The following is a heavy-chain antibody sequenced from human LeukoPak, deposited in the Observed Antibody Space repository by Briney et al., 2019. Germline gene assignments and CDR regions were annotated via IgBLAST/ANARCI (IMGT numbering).Heavy chain of an antibody. Sequence: ASVKVSCKASGGTFSSYAISWVRQAPGQGLEWMGWISAYNGNTNYAQKLQGRVTMTTDTSTSTAYMELRSLRSEDTAVYYCASRAATSGSYDEYWGQGTLVTVSS. CDR3: ASRAATSGSYDEY. CDR1: GGTFSSYA. V-gene: IGHV1-18*01. D-gene: IGHD1-26*01. CDR2: ISAYNGNT. J-gene: IGHJ4*02.